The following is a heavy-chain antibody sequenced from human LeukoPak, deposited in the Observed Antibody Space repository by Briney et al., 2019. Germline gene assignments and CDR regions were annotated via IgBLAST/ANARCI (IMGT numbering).Heavy chain of an antibody. V-gene: IGHV3-74*01. CDR1: GFTFSSYW. Sequence: GGSLRLSCAASGFTFSSYWMFWVRQAPGKGLVWVSRVNSDGTSTNYADSVKGRFTISRDNAKNSLYLQMNTLRVEDTAVYYCTRDLMDYDVSTGLHHYYMDVWGQGTTVTVSS. D-gene: IGHD3-9*01. CDR2: VNSDGTST. CDR3: TRDLMDYDVSTGLHHYYMDV. J-gene: IGHJ6*02.